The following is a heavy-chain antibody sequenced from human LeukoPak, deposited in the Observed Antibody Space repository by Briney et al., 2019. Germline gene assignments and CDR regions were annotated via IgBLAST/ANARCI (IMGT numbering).Heavy chain of an antibody. Sequence: GGSLRLSCAASGFTFSSYGMHWVRQAPGKGLEWVSAISGSGGSTYYADSVKGRFTISRDNSKNTLYLQMNSLRAEDTAVYYCAKDPRPLWRYCGMDVWGQGTTVTVSS. CDR1: GFTFSSYG. D-gene: IGHD1-1*01. J-gene: IGHJ6*02. CDR3: AKDPRPLWRYCGMDV. CDR2: ISGSGGST. V-gene: IGHV3-23*01.